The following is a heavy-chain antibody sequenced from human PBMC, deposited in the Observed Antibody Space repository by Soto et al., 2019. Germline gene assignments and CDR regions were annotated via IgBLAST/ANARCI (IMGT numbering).Heavy chain of an antibody. V-gene: IGHV3-23*01. CDR2: ISGSGGST. CDR1: GFTFSSYA. J-gene: IGHJ4*02. Sequence: PGGSLRLSCAASGFTFSSYAMSWVRQAPGKGLEWVSAISGSGGSTYYADSVKGRFTISRDNSKNTLYLQMSSLRSEDTAVYYCARNELELRSDLGYWGQGTLVTVSS. CDR3: ARNELELRSDLGY. D-gene: IGHD1-7*01.